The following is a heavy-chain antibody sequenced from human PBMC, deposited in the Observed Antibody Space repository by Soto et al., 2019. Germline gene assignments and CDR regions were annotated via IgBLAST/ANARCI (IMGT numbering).Heavy chain of an antibody. CDR3: AKSGGASPYYFDY. CDR2: ISVSGGGT. D-gene: IGHD1-26*01. Sequence: EVQLLESGGGLVQPGGSLRLSCAASAFTFNTYAMGWVRQAPGKGLEWVSAISVSGGGTYSADSVKGRFTISRDTSKNTLYLKMNSLRADDTAVYYCAKSGGASPYYFDYWGRGTLVTVSS. J-gene: IGHJ4*02. V-gene: IGHV3-23*01. CDR1: AFTFNTYA.